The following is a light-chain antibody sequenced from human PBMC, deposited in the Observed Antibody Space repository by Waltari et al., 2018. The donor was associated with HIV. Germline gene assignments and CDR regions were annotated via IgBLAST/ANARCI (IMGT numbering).Light chain of an antibody. Sequence: QSVLTQPPSVSAAPGQKVTISCSGTISNIGKNYVSWYQQLPGTAPKLLIYDNNIRPSGIPDRFSGSKSGTSATLGITGLQAGDEADYFCGTWDSSLSAVVFGGGTLLTVL. J-gene: IGLJ2*01. CDR3: GTWDSSLSAVV. V-gene: IGLV1-51*01. CDR2: DNN. CDR1: ISNIGKNY.